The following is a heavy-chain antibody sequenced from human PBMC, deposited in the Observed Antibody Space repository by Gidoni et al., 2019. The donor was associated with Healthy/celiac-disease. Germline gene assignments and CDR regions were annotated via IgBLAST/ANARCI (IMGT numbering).Heavy chain of an antibody. CDR2: ICYDGSNK. CDR1: GVTFSSYG. V-gene: IGHV3-33*01. J-gene: IGHJ4*02. Sequence: QVQLVESGGGVVQPGRALRLTCAASGVTFSSYGRHWGRQAPGKGLEWVAVICYDGSNKYYADSVKGRFTISRDNSKNTLYLQMNSLRAEDTAVYYCARNGGTTTVDYCGQGTLVTVSS. D-gene: IGHD1-26*01. CDR3: ARNGGTTTVDY.